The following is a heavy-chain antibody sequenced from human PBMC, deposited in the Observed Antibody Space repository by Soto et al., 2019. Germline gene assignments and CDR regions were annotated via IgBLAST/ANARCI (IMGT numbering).Heavy chain of an antibody. CDR3: ARQTTQDAFDI. V-gene: IGHV4-30-2*01. D-gene: IGHD1-1*01. Sequence: SETLSLTCAVSGGSISSGGYSWSWIRQPPGKGLEWIGYIYHSGSTYYNPSLKSRVTISVDRSKNQFSLKLSSVTAADTAVYYCARQTTQDAFDIWGQGTMVTVSS. J-gene: IGHJ3*02. CDR1: GGSISSGGYS. CDR2: IYHSGST.